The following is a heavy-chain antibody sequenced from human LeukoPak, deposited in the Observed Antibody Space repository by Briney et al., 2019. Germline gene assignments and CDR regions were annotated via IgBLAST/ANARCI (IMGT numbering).Heavy chain of an antibody. CDR1: GGSISSSSYY. J-gene: IGHJ6*03. V-gene: IGHV4-39*01. D-gene: IGHD5-18*01. CDR2: IYYSGST. Sequence: SETLSLTCTVSGGSISSSSYYWGWIRQPPGKGLEWIGSIYYSGSTYYNPSPKSRVTISVDTSKNQFSLKLSSVTAADTAVYYCARVRGDTAMDYYMDVWGKGTTVTVSS. CDR3: ARVRGDTAMDYYMDV.